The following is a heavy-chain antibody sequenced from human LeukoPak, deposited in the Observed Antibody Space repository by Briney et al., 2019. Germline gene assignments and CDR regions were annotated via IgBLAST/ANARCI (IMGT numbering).Heavy chain of an antibody. CDR1: GFTFDDYT. D-gene: IGHD2-2*02. CDR3: AKASVAIPQYCNS. CDR2: ISGTGSST. J-gene: IGHJ5*02. V-gene: IGHV3-23*01. Sequence: PGGSLRLSCAASGFTFDDYTMHWVRQAPGKGLEWVSTISGTGSSTYYADSAKGRFTISRDNSKDTLFLQLNSLTAADTAMYFCAKASVAIPQYCNSWGQGTLVTVSS.